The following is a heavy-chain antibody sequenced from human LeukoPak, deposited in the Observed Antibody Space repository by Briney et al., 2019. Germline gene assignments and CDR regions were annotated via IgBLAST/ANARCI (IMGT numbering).Heavy chain of an antibody. CDR1: GSTFGDYG. V-gene: IGHV3-49*04. J-gene: IGHJ4*02. D-gene: IGHD3-22*01. CDR3: TRGDYYESNSYYFLFDY. CDR2: IRSKPYGGTT. Sequence: PGGSLRLSCTGSGSTFGDYGMTWVRQAPGKGLEWVGFIRSKPYGGTTEYAASVKGRFTISRDDSNSIAYLQMNSLTSEDTAVYYCTRGDYYESNSYYFLFDYWGQGILVTVTS.